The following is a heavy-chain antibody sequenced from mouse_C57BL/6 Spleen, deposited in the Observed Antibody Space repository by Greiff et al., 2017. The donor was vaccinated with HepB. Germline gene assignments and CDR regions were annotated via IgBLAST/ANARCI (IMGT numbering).Heavy chain of an antibody. CDR3: ASIYYYGSSRYWYFDV. Sequence: QVQLKQPGTELVKPGASVKLSCKASGYTFTSYWMHWVKQRPGQGLEWIGNINPSNGGTNYNEKFKSKATLTVDKSSSTAYMQLSSLTSEDSAVYYCASIYYYGSSRYWYFDVWGTGTTVTVSS. D-gene: IGHD1-1*01. J-gene: IGHJ1*03. CDR1: GYTFTSYW. V-gene: IGHV1-53*01. CDR2: INPSNGGT.